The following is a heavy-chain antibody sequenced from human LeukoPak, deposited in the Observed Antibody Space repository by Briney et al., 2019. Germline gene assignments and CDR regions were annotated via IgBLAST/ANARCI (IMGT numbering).Heavy chain of an antibody. D-gene: IGHD2-2*01. V-gene: IGHV4-59*10. Sequence: SETLSLTCAVYGGSFSGYYWSWIRQPPGKGLEWIGRIYTSGSTNYNPSLKSRVTMSVDTSKNQFSLKLSSVTAADTAVYYCARGSRSSWDFDYWGQGTLVTVSS. CDR1: GGSFSGYY. CDR3: ARGSRSSWDFDY. CDR2: IYTSGST. J-gene: IGHJ4*02.